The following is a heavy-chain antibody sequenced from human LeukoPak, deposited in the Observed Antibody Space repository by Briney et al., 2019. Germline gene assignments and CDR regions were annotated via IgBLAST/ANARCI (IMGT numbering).Heavy chain of an antibody. J-gene: IGHJ4*02. V-gene: IGHV3-23*01. D-gene: IGHD3-10*01. CDR3: AKTYYYGSGTYYPLDY. CDR1: GFTFRNYA. CDR2: ISGGDGST. Sequence: PGGSLRLSCAASGFTFRNYAMSWVRQAPGKGLEWVSTISGGDGSTYYADSVKGRFTISRDNSKNTLYVQMNSLKIDDTAVYYCAKTYYYGSGTYYPLDYWGQGTLVTVSS.